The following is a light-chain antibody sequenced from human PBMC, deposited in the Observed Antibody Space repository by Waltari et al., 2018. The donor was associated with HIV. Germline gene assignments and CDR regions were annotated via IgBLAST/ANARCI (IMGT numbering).Light chain of an antibody. J-gene: IGKJ1*01. CDR1: QTIPNNT. Sequence: ELVLTQSPGAPSLSPGERATLSCRAKQTIPNNTLAWFPQRPGQTPRLLIYGGSHRAAGIPDRFSGSGSRSDFTLTINSLEPGDFAVYYCHHYGGAVWTFGQGAKVEFK. CDR3: HHYGGAVWT. CDR2: GGS. V-gene: IGKV3-20*01.